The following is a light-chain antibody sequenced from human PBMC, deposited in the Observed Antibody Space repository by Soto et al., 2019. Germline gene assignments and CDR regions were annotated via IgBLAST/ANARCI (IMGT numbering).Light chain of an antibody. CDR1: SSDVGDYNY. J-gene: IGLJ1*01. Sequence: QAVLTEPPCASGSPGQSVTISCTGTSSDVGDYNYVSWYQQHPGKAPKLMIYEVSKRPSGVPDRFSGSKSGNTASLTVSGLQAEDEADYYCSTYAGINNFYVFGPGTKVTVL. CDR2: EVS. V-gene: IGLV2-8*01. CDR3: STYAGINNFYV.